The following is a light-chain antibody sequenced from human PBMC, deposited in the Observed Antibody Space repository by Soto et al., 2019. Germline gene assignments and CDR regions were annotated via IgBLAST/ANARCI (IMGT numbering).Light chain of an antibody. CDR2: DAS. V-gene: IGKV3-20*01. Sequence: DILMTQSPASLSASVGDRATLTCRASHSVSSNLAWYQQKPGKAPKLLIYDASNRATGIPVRFSGSGSGTDFTLTISRLEPEDFAVYYCQQYGSSPGTFGQGTKVDIK. CDR3: QQYGSSPGT. CDR1: HSVSSN. J-gene: IGKJ1*01.